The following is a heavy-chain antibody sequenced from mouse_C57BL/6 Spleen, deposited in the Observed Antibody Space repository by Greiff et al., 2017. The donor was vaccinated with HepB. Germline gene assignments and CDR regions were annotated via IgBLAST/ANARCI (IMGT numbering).Heavy chain of an antibody. V-gene: IGHV1-76*01. D-gene: IGHD4-1*01. CDR2: IYPGSGNT. Sequence: VQLQQSGAELVRPGASVKLSCKASGYTFTDYYINWVKQRPGQGLEWIARIYPGSGNTYYNEKFKGKATLTAEKSSSTAYMQLSSLTSEDSAVYFCARSRGWDGYYFDYWGQGTTLTVSS. CDR1: GYTFTDYY. CDR3: ARSRGWDGYYFDY. J-gene: IGHJ2*01.